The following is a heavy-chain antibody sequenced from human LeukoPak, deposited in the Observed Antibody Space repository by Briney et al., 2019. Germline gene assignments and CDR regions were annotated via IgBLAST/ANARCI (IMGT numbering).Heavy chain of an antibody. J-gene: IGHJ3*02. CDR1: GFTFSSYG. Sequence: PGGSLRLSCAASGFTFSSYGMHWVRQAPGKGLEWVAVISYDGSNKYYADSVKGRFTISRDNSKNTLYLQMNSLRAEDTAVYNCAKAWGLYCSSTSCSFPPNVYAFDIWGQGTMVTVSS. CDR3: AKAWGLYCSSTSCSFPPNVYAFDI. D-gene: IGHD2-2*01. CDR2: ISYDGSNK. V-gene: IGHV3-30*18.